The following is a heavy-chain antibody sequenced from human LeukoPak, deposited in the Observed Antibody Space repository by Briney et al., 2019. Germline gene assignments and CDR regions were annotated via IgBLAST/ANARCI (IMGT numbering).Heavy chain of an antibody. CDR3: ARAGGINYYGSGSYHHYYYYMDV. J-gene: IGHJ6*03. CDR1: GYTFTSYG. D-gene: IGHD3-10*01. CDR2: ISAYNGNT. Sequence: GASVKVSCKASGYTFTSYGISWVRQAPGQGLEWMGWISAYNGNTNYAKKLQGRVTMTTDTSTSTAYMELRSLRSDDTAVYYCARAGGINYYGSGSYHHYYYYMDVWGKGTTVTASS. V-gene: IGHV1-18*01.